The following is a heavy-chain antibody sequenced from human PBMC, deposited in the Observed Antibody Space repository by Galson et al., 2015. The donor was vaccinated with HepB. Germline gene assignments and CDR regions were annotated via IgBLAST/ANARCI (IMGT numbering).Heavy chain of an antibody. CDR3: ARGLGLYYDFWSGYRPRGRTDYYYCGMDV. D-gene: IGHD3-3*01. CDR1: GGSFSGYY. V-gene: IGHV4-34*01. CDR2: INHSGST. Sequence: SETLSLTCAVYGGSFSGYYWSWIRQPPGKGLEWIGEINHSGSTNYNPSLKSRVTISVDTSKNQFSLKLSSVTAADTAVYYCARGLGLYYDFWSGYRPRGRTDYYYCGMDVWGQGTTVTVSS. J-gene: IGHJ6*02.